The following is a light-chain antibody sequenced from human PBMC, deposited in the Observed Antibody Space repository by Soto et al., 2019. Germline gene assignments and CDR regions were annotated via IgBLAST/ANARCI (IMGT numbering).Light chain of an antibody. CDR2: DNN. CDR3: GTWDSSLSAGVV. CDR1: RSNIGAGYD. J-gene: IGLJ2*01. Sequence: QSVLTQPPSVSGAPGQRVTISCTGSRSNIGAGYDVHWYQQLSGTAPKLLIYDNNKRPSGIPDRFSGFKSGTSATLGITGLQTGDEAIYYCGTWDSSLSAGVVFGGGTKLTVL. V-gene: IGLV1-51*01.